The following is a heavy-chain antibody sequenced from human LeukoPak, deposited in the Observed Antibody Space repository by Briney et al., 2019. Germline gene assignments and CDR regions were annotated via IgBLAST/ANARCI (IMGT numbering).Heavy chain of an antibody. D-gene: IGHD2/OR15-2a*01. Sequence: PGGSLRLSCAASGFTFSSYWMHWVRQAPGKGLVWVSRINSDGSSTSYADSVKGRFTISRDNSKNTLYLQMNSLRAEDTAVYYCAKGGYFSIDEYWGQGTLVTVSS. J-gene: IGHJ4*02. V-gene: IGHV3-74*01. CDR3: AKGGYFSIDEY. CDR1: GFTFSSYW. CDR2: INSDGSST.